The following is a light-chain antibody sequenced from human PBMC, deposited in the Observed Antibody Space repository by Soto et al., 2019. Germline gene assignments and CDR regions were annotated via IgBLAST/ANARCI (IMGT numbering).Light chain of an antibody. CDR1: QSVSSSY. CDR2: GAS. Sequence: EIVLTQSPGTLSLSPGERATLSCTASQSVSSSYLAWYQQRPGQAPRLLIYGASTRATGIPDRFSGSGSGTDFTLTISRLEPEDFAVYYCQQYVSSPWTFGRGTKVEIK. J-gene: IGKJ1*01. V-gene: IGKV3-20*01. CDR3: QQYVSSPWT.